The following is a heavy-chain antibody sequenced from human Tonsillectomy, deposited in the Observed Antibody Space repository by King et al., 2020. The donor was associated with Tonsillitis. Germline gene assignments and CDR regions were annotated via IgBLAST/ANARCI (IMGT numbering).Heavy chain of an antibody. D-gene: IGHD2-21*01. Sequence: TLKESGPTLVKPTQTLTLTCSFSGFSLSTSGVGVGWIRQPPGKALEWLALIYWDDDKRYSPSLRSRLTITKYTSKNQVVLTMTNMDPVDTATYYCAHEHGYRCGGGCYFMDVWGQGTTVTVSS. CDR1: GFSLSTSGVG. V-gene: IGHV2-5*02. CDR2: IYWDDDK. J-gene: IGHJ6*03. CDR3: AHEHGYRCGGGCYFMDV.